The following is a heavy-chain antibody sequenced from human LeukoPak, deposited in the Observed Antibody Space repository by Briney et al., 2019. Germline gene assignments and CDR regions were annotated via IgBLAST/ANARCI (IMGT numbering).Heavy chain of an antibody. Sequence: GGSLRLSCAGSGFSYSSYGMHWVRQAPGKGLVWMGFIRSDGSNKYYADSVKGRFTISRDNSKNTLYLQMSSLRAEDTAVYYCARILDSAWGELGYWGQGTLVTVSS. V-gene: IGHV3-30*02. D-gene: IGHD6-19*01. CDR2: IRSDGSNK. CDR3: ARILDSAWGELGY. CDR1: GFSYSSYG. J-gene: IGHJ4*02.